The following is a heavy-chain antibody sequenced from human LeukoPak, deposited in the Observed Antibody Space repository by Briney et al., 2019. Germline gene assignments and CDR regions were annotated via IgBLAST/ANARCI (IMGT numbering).Heavy chain of an antibody. D-gene: IGHD4-17*01. Sequence: GGSLRLSCAASGFTFSSSAMSWVRQPPGKGLEWVAGISFDGNNKQYADSEKGRFTISRDNSKKALYLQMNSLRAEDTALYYCARESYGDYYFDYWGQGTLVTVSS. CDR1: GFTFSSSA. J-gene: IGHJ4*02. V-gene: IGHV3-30*03. CDR3: ARESYGDYYFDY. CDR2: ISFDGNNK.